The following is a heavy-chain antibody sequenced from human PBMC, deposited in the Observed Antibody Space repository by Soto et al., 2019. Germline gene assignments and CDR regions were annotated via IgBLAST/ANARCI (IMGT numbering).Heavy chain of an antibody. CDR2: IYYSGST. Sequence: SETLSLTCTVSGGSISSYYWSWIRQPPGKGLEWIGYIYYSGSTNYNPSLKSRVTISVDTSKNQFSLKLSSVTAADTAVYYCARDRGYCSGGSCYSEGNYYYYGMDVWGQGTTVTVSS. V-gene: IGHV4-59*01. CDR1: GGSISSYY. D-gene: IGHD2-15*01. J-gene: IGHJ6*02. CDR3: ARDRGYCSGGSCYSEGNYYYYGMDV.